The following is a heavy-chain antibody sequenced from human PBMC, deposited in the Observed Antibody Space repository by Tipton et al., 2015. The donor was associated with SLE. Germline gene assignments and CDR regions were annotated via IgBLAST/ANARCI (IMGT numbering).Heavy chain of an antibody. D-gene: IGHD3-10*01. CDR2: IQPSGST. J-gene: IGHJ3*02. Sequence: TLSLTCAVSGYSISSDYYWNWIRQPAGKGLEWIGHIQPSGSTFYSPSLKSRVTMSLDMSKNQLSLKLYSVTAADTAVYYCARDLNWMVHFEEAFDIWGQGTMVTVSS. CDR1: GYSISSDYY. V-gene: IGHV4-28*03. CDR3: ARDLNWMVHFEEAFDI.